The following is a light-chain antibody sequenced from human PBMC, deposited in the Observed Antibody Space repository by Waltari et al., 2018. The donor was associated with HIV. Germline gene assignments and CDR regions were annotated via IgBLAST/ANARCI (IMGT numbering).Light chain of an antibody. J-gene: IGLJ3*02. CDR3: ATWDDSLNAWV. V-gene: IGLV1-44*01. CDR1: SPNIGSNT. Sequence: QSVLNQSPSASGTPGQRVIISCSGRSPNIGSNTVTWYQQFPGTAPKLLIYSYGQRPSGVPERFSGSKSATSASLAISGLRSEDEADYYCATWDDSLNAWVFGGGTKLTVL. CDR2: SYG.